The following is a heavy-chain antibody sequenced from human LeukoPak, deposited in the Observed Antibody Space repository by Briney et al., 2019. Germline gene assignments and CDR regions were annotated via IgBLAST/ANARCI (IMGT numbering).Heavy chain of an antibody. D-gene: IGHD3-10*01. CDR2: IKQDGREK. J-gene: IGHJ4*02. V-gene: IGHV3-7*04. CDR1: GFTFSSYW. CDR3: ARAVRVTHFDY. Sequence: GGFLRLSCAASGFTFSSYWMSWVRQAPGKGLEWVANIKQDGREKSYVDSVKGRFTISRDNDKNSLCLQMNSLRAEDTAVYYCARAVRVTHFDYWGQGILVSLST.